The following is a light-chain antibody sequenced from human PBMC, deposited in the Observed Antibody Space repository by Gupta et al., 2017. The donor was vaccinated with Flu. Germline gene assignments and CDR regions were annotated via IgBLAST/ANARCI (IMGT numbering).Light chain of an antibody. J-gene: IGKJ2*03. CDR2: GAS. CDR3: QQYGSSPPYS. Sequence: VLTQSPGTLSLSPGERATLSCRASQSVSSSYLAWYQQKPGQAPRLLIYGASSRATGIPDRFSGSGSGTDFTLTISRLEPEDFAVYYCQQYGSSPPYSFGQGTKLEIK. V-gene: IGKV3-20*01. CDR1: QSVSSSY.